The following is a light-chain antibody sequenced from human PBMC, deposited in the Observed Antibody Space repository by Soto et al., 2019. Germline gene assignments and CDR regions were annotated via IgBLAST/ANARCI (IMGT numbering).Light chain of an antibody. J-gene: IGKJ2*01. CDR2: GTS. CDR3: QQASITPRT. V-gene: IGKV1-39*01. Sequence: DIQVTQSPSSLSASVGDRVTITCRASQNIGIYLNWYQQKPGKAPKFLIYGTSSLQTGVPSRFSGSGSGTDFTLTINSLQPEDFATYYCQQASITPRTFGQGTELQIK. CDR1: QNIGIY.